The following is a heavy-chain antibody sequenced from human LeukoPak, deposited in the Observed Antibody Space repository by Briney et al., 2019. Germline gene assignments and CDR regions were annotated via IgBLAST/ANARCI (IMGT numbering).Heavy chain of an antibody. Sequence: PGGSLRLSCAASGFTFSSYAMHWVRQAPGKGLEWVAVISYDGSNKYYAESVKGQFTISRDNSKNTLYLQMNTLRAEDTAVYYCAVEGNGAFDIWGQGTMVTVSS. D-gene: IGHD2-8*01. V-gene: IGHV3-30*04. J-gene: IGHJ3*02. CDR3: AVEGNGAFDI. CDR2: ISYDGSNK. CDR1: GFTFSSYA.